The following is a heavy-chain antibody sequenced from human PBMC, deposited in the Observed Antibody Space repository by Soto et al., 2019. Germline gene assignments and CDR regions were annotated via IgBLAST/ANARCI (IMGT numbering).Heavy chain of an antibody. CDR2: ISAYNGNT. V-gene: IGHV1-18*01. D-gene: IGHD2-15*01. CDR3: ARGRDIVVVVAATKRTQYYMDV. J-gene: IGHJ6*03. Sequence: VSVKVSCKAPGYTFTRYCLSWVRQAPGKGLEWMGWISAYNGNTNYAQKLQGRVTMTTDTSTSTAYMELRSLRSDDTAVYYCARGRDIVVVVAATKRTQYYMDVWGKGTTVTVSS. CDR1: GYTFTRYC.